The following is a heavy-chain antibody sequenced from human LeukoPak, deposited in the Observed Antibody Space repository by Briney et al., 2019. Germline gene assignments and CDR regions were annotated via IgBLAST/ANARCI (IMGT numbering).Heavy chain of an antibody. CDR2: IYTSGST. V-gene: IGHV4-61*02. D-gene: IGHD3-22*01. CDR1: GGSISSSSYY. Sequence: SETLSLTCTVSGGSISSSSYYWGWIRQPPGKGLEWIGRIYTSGSTNYNPSLKSRVTISVDTSKNQFSLKLSSVTAADTAVYYCARDSGYYDSSGYYYWGQGTLVTVSS. J-gene: IGHJ4*02. CDR3: ARDSGYYDSSGYYY.